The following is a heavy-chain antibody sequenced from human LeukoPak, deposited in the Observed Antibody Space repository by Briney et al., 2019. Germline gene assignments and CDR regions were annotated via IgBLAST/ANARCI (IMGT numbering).Heavy chain of an antibody. CDR3: ARDSPGYGAYVS. CDR1: GFTFSTYW. D-gene: IGHD5-12*01. CDR2: IKEDGSRE. J-gene: IGHJ1*01. V-gene: IGHV3-7*01. Sequence: PGGSLRLSCAASGFTFSTYWMTWVRQAPGKGLEWVANIKEDGSREYYVDSVKSRFTISRDNAKNSLYLRMDSLTAEDTAVYYCARDSPGYGAYVSWGQGTLVSVSS.